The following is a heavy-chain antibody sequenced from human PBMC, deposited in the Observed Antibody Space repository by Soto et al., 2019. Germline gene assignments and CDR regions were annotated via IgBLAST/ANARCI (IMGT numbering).Heavy chain of an antibody. V-gene: IGHV3-30*03. CDR1: GFTFSSYG. J-gene: IGHJ4*02. D-gene: IGHD2-8*01. CDR2: MSYDGSNK. CDR3: VGLMVYAPFDY. Sequence: QVQLVESGGGVVQPGRSLRLSCAASGFTFSSYGMHWVRQAPGKGLEWVAVMSYDGSNKYYADSVKGRFTISRDNSKNTLYLQMNSLRAEDTAVYYCVGLMVYAPFDYWGQGTLVTVSS.